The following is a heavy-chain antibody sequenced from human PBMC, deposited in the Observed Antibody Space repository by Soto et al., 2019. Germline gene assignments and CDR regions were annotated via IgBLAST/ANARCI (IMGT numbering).Heavy chain of an antibody. CDR1: GFTFSSYS. CDR2: ITSSSSTI. V-gene: IGHV3-48*01. J-gene: IGHJ1*01. CDR3: GRGRGSD. D-gene: IGHD3-10*01. Sequence: EVQLVESGGGLVQPGGSLRLSCAASGFTFSSYSMNWVRQAPGKGLEWVSYITSSSSTIYYADAVKGRFTISRDNATNSVYLHMSSLRGEGTAVYYCGRGRGSDWGQGTLVTVSS.